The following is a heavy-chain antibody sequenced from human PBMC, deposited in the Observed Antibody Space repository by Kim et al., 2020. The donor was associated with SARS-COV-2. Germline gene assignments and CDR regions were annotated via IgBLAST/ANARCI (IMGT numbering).Heavy chain of an antibody. CDR2: IKQDGSEK. J-gene: IGHJ4*02. CDR1: GFTFSSYW. Sequence: GGSLRLSCAASGFTFSSYWMSWVRQAPGNGLEWVANIKQDGSEKYYVDSVKGRFTISRDNAKNSLYLQMNSLRAEATAVYYCACYIYGSGSYLYWGQGTLVTVSS. V-gene: IGHV3-7*03. CDR3: ACYIYGSGSYLY. D-gene: IGHD3-10*01.